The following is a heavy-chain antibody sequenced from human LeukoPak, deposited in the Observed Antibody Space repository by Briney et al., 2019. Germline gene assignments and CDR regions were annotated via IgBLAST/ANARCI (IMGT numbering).Heavy chain of an antibody. J-gene: IGHJ4*02. CDR1: GFTVSSNY. D-gene: IGHD2-15*01. CDR2: IYSGGGT. V-gene: IGHV3-66*01. Sequence: GGSLRLSCAASGFTVSSNYMSWVRQAPGKGLEWVSVIYSGGGTYYADSVKGRFTISRDNSKNTLYLQMNSLRAEDAAVYHCARGAGYCSGASCFGYWGQGTLVTVSS. CDR3: ARGAGYCSGASCFGY.